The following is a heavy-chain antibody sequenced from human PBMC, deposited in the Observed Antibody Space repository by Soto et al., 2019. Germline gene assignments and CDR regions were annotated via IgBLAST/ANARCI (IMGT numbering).Heavy chain of an antibody. J-gene: IGHJ4*02. Sequence: VQLVESGGGFVQPGGSLRLSCAASGFTFSAFPMNWVRQAPGKGLDWVSTIRATTPNTYYADSVKGRFTISRDNSKNTLYLQMDSLRAEDTAIYYCARDWNLDHWGQGTLVT. CDR3: ARDWNLDH. D-gene: IGHD1-1*01. V-gene: IGHV3-23*04. CDR1: GFTFSAFP. CDR2: IRATTPNT.